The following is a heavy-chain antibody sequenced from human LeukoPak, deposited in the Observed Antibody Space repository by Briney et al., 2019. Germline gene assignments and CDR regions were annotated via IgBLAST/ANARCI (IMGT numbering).Heavy chain of an antibody. CDR2: TSGYNGDT. Sequence: ASVRVSCKASGYSLSTFGINWVRQAPGKGLEWMGWTSGYNGDTNYAQKLQGRVTMTTDTSTSTAYMELRSLRSDDTAVYYCARDHWSDDYVWGSYGYWGQGTLVTVSS. CDR3: ARDHWSDDYVWGSYGY. CDR1: GYSLSTFG. J-gene: IGHJ4*02. D-gene: IGHD3-16*01. V-gene: IGHV1-18*01.